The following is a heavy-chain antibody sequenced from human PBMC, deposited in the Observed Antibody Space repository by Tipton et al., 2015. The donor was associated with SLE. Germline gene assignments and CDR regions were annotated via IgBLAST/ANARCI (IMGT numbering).Heavy chain of an antibody. J-gene: IGHJ3*02. CDR2: INHSGST. Sequence: GLVKPSETLSLTCAVYGGSFSGYYWSWIRQPPGKGLEWIGEINHSGSTNYNPSLKSRVTISVDTSKNQFSLKLSSVTAADTAVYYCARDLHPTVTIPDAFDIWGQGTMVTVSS. V-gene: IGHV4-34*01. CDR1: GGSFSGYY. CDR3: ARDLHPTVTIPDAFDI. D-gene: IGHD4-17*01.